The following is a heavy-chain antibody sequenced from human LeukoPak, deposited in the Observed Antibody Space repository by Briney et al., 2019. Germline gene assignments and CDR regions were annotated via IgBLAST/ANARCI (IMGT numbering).Heavy chain of an antibody. CDR2: ISGDGGST. V-gene: IGHV3-43*02. CDR3: AKGSYYYGPGSYVGY. J-gene: IGHJ4*02. Sequence: GGSLRLSCAASGFTFDDYAMHWVRQAPGKGLEWVSLISGDGGSTYYADSVKGRFTISTDNSKNSPYLQMNSLTTDDTALYNCAKGSYYYGPGSYVGYWGQGTLVTVSS. D-gene: IGHD3-10*01. CDR1: GFTFDDYA.